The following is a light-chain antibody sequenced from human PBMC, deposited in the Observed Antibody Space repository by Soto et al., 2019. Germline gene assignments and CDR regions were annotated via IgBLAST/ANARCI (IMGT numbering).Light chain of an antibody. J-gene: IGKJ4*01. CDR3: QRYGSSPLT. CDR2: GAS. V-gene: IGKV3-20*01. Sequence: EIVLTQSPGTLPLSPGERATLSCRASQSVSSSYLAWYQQKPGQAPRLLIYGASSRATGIPDRFSGSGSGTDFTLTISRLEPEDFAVYYCQRYGSSPLTFGGGTKVDI. CDR1: QSVSSSY.